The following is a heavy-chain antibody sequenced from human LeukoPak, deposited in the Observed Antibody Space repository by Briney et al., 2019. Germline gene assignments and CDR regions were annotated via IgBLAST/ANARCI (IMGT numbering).Heavy chain of an antibody. CDR3: ARGRVTIAAAGTWSGGYFDY. J-gene: IGHJ4*02. CDR1: GGSFSGYY. V-gene: IGHV4-34*01. D-gene: IGHD6-13*01. Sequence: ASETLSLTCVVYGGSFSGYYWSWLRQPPGKGLEWIGEINHSGSTNYNPPLKSRVTISVDTSKNQFALKLSSVTAADTAVYYCARGRVTIAAAGTWSGGYFDYWGQGTLVTVSS. CDR2: INHSGST.